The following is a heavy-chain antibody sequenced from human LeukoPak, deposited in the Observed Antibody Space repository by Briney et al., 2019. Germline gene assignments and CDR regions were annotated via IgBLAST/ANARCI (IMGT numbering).Heavy chain of an antibody. CDR2: IRSKANGYAT. CDR3: AKRPSIIVGVSNWFDP. D-gene: IGHD1-26*01. Sequence: GGSLRLSCAASGFRFSGSAVHWVRQTAGKGLEWVGRIRSKANGYATEYAPSVKGRFTISRDNSKKTVYLQMNSLRVEDTAVYYCAKRPSIIVGVSNWFDPWGQGTLVTVSS. V-gene: IGHV3-73*01. CDR1: GFRFSGSA. J-gene: IGHJ5*02.